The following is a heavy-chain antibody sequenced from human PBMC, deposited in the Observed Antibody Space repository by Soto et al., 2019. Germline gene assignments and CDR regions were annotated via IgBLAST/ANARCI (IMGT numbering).Heavy chain of an antibody. CDR3: ARVVEAVAGTYYYYYYIDV. J-gene: IGHJ6*03. CDR1: GYTFTSYG. V-gene: IGHV1-18*01. CDR2: ISAYNGNT. D-gene: IGHD6-19*01. Sequence: QVQLVQSGAEVKKPGASVKVSCKASGYTFTSYGISWVRQAPGQGLEWMGWISAYNGNTNYAQKLQGRVTMTTDSATSTAYMELRSLSSGDKAVYYCARVVEAVAGTYYYYYYIDVWGKGTTVTVSS.